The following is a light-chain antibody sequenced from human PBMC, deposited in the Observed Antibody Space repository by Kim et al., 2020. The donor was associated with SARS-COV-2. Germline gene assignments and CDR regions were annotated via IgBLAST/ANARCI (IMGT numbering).Light chain of an antibody. CDR1: DIGSKS. J-gene: IGLJ2*01. Sequence: SYELAQPPSVSVAPGRTARITCGGDDIGSKSVHWYQQKPGQAPLLVISYDSDRPSGIPDRFSGSNSGNTATLTINRVEAGDEADYHCQVWDSNTHVVFGGGTQLTVL. CDR2: YDS. CDR3: QVWDSNTHVV. V-gene: IGLV3-21*04.